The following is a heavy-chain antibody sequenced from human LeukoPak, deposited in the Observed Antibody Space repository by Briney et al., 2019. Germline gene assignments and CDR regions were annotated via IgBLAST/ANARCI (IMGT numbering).Heavy chain of an antibody. CDR3: ARWDHSRSYYFADAFDI. CDR1: GFTFSSYS. Sequence: GGSLRLSCAASGFTFSSYSMNWVRQAPGKGLEWVSSISSSSSYIYYADSVKGRFTISRDNAKNSLYLQMNSLRAEDTAVYYCARWDHSRSYYFADAFDIWGQGTMVTVSS. CDR2: ISSSSSYI. D-gene: IGHD1-26*01. J-gene: IGHJ3*02. V-gene: IGHV3-21*01.